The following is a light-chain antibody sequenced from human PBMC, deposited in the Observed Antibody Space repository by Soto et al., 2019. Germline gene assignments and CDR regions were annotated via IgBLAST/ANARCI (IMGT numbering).Light chain of an antibody. CDR2: AAS. CDR1: QSISSW. CDR3: QQSYSSPPT. Sequence: DIQVTQSPSTLSASVGDRVTITCRASQSISSWLAWYQQKPGKAPKILIFAASSLQSGVPSRFSGSGSGPDFTLTISSLQPEDFATYYCQQSYSSPPTFGQGTKVDIK. V-gene: IGKV1-39*01. J-gene: IGKJ1*01.